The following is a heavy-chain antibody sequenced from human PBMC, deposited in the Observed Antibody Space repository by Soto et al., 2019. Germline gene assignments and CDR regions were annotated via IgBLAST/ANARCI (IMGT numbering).Heavy chain of an antibody. D-gene: IGHD2-21*02. CDR3: ARGGDGGGAFDI. J-gene: IGHJ3*02. CDR2: IGTAGDT. CDR1: GFTFSSYD. V-gene: IGHV3-13*01. Sequence: EVQLVESGGGWVQPGGSLRLSCAASGFTFSSYDMHWVRQATGKGLEWVSAIGTAGDTYYPGSVKGRFTISRENAKNSLYLQMNSLRAGDTAVYYWARGGDGGGAFDIWGQGTMVTVSS.